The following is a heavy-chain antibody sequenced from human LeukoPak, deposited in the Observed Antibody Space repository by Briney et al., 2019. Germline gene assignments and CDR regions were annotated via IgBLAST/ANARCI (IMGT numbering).Heavy chain of an antibody. D-gene: IGHD1-14*01. CDR1: GFTFSSYA. Sequence: PGGSLRLSCAASGFTFSSYAMSWVRQAPGKGLEWISGVSRRGGDTYYADSAKGRFTTSRDNSKNTVYLQMNSLRAEDTAVYYCAGNKDWGQGTLVTVSS. J-gene: IGHJ4*02. CDR2: VSRRGGDT. V-gene: IGHV3-23*01. CDR3: AGNKD.